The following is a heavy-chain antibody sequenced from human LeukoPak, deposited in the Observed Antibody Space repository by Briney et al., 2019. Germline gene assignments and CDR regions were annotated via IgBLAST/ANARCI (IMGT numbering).Heavy chain of an antibody. J-gene: IGHJ4*02. CDR1: GGSISSGSYY. D-gene: IGHD5-24*01. CDR3: AREKGDGYNSPYYFDY. CDR2: IYTSGST. Sequence: SETLSLTCTVSGGSISSGSYYWRWIRQPAGKGLEWIERIYTSGSTNYNPSLKSRVTISVDTSKNQFSLKLSSVTAADTAVYYCAREKGDGYNSPYYFDYWGQGTLVTVSS. V-gene: IGHV4-61*02.